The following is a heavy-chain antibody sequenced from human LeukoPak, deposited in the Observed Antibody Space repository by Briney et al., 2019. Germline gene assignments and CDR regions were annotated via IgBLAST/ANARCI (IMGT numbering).Heavy chain of an antibody. CDR1: GDDMSTHY. D-gene: IGHD2-21*01. J-gene: IGHJ3*02. CDR3: ARSPRRAYTFGAFDI. CDR2: VYNTGST. V-gene: IGHV4-59*08. Sequence: SETLSLTCSVSGDDMSTHYWSWLRRPPGKGLEWIGYVYNTGSTNYNPSLKSRVTISVDTSKKQFSLRLNSVTAADTAVYYCARSPRRAYTFGAFDIWGQGTMVTVSS.